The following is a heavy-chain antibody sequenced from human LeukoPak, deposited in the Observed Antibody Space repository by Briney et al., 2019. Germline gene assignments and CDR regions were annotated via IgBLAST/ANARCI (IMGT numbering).Heavy chain of an antibody. D-gene: IGHD3-9*01. CDR1: GFTFSSYW. CDR3: TRDLMDYDVSTGLHHYYMDV. Sequence: GGSLRLSCVASGFTFSSYWMHWVRQDPRKGLVWVSRISGDGRNINYAHSVRGRFTISRDNAKNTLYLQMNTLRVEDTAVYYCTRDLMDYDVSTGLHHYYMDVWGQGTTVTVSS. V-gene: IGHV3-74*01. CDR2: ISGDGRNI. J-gene: IGHJ6*02.